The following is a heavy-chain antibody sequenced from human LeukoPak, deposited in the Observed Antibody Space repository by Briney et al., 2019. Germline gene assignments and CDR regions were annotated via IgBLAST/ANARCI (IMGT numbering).Heavy chain of an antibody. CDR2: IYTSGST. Sequence: SQTLSLTCTVSGGSISSGSYYWSWIRQPAGKGLEWIGRIYTSGSTNYNPSLKSRVTISVDTSKNQFSLKLSSVTAADTAVYYCARIPYYYDSSGYSDDAFDIWGQGTMVTVSS. D-gene: IGHD3-22*01. J-gene: IGHJ3*02. CDR3: ARIPYYYDSSGYSDDAFDI. V-gene: IGHV4-61*02. CDR1: GGSISSGSYY.